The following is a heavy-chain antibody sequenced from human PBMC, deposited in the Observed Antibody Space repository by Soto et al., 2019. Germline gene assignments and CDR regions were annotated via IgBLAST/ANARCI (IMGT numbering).Heavy chain of an antibody. CDR1: GNTFTSYG. D-gene: IGHD2-15*01. J-gene: IGHJ4*02. V-gene: IGHV1-18*01. CDR2: ISAYNGNT. CDR3: ARDIVVVVAAARYFDY. Sequence: ASVKVSCKASGNTFTSYGISWVRQAPGQGLEWMGWISAYNGNTNYAQKLQGRVTMTTDTSTSTAYMELRSLRSDDTAVYYCARDIVVVVAAARYFDYWGQGTLVTVSS.